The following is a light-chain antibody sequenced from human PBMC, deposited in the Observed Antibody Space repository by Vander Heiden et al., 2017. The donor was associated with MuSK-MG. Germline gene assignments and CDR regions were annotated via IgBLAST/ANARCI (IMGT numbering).Light chain of an antibody. CDR1: QSVSSN. CDR2: GAS. CDR3: HQEKNWPHA. J-gene: IGKJ2*01. Sequence: IVMPPSPATLSVSPGERATLSCRASQSVSSNLAWYQQKPGQAPRLLIYGASTRATGIPARFSGSGSGTEFTLTISSLQSEDFAVYYCHQEKNWPHAFGQRTKLEIK. V-gene: IGKV3-15*01.